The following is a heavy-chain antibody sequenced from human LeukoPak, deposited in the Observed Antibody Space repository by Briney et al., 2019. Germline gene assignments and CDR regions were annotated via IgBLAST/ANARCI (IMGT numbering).Heavy chain of an antibody. J-gene: IGHJ3*02. CDR1: GYSFTSNY. CDR3: ARGLGYCSSTSCAVASDI. V-gene: IGHV1-46*01. D-gene: IGHD2-2*01. Sequence: ASVKVSCKDSGYSFTSNYIHWVRQAPAQGLEWMGLIYLRDGSRSDAQKFEARVTVTRETSTSKVHMELTGLRSDDTAVYYSARGLGYCSSTSCAVASDIWGQGTTVTVSS. CDR2: IYLRDGSR.